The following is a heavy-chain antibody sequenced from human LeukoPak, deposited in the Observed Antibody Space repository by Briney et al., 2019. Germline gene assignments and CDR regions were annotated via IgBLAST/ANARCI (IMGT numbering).Heavy chain of an antibody. D-gene: IGHD6-13*01. CDR2: IIPNSGGT. V-gene: IGHV1-2*02. CDR1: GGTFSSYA. J-gene: IGHJ4*02. CDR3: ARGDASRIAAASN. Sequence: ASVKVSCKASGGTFSSYAISWVRQAPGQGLEWMGGIIPNSGGTNYAQKFQGRVTMTRDTSISTAYMELSRLRSDDTAVYYCARGDASRIAAASNWGQGTLVTVSS.